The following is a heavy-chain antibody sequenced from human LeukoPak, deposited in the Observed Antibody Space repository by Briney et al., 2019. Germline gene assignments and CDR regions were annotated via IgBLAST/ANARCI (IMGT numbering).Heavy chain of an antibody. CDR2: ISYDGNNK. D-gene: IGHD2-21*02. CDR1: GFTFSNYV. Sequence: PAKSLTLSCAASGFTFSNYVIHWVRQAPGKGLEWVAVISYDGNNKYYVDSVKGRFTISRDNSKNTLYLQMNSLRAEDTAVYYCVKDLNCGGDCYSAAGHWGPEILVTVSS. J-gene: IGHJ4*01. CDR3: VKDLNCGGDCYSAAGH. V-gene: IGHV3-30*18.